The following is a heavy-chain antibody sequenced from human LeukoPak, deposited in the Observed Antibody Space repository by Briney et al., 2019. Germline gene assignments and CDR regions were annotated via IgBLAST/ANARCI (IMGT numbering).Heavy chain of an antibody. CDR1: GFTFSSYS. CDR3: ARAIETFDY. Sequence: GGSLRLSCAASGFTFSSYSMNWVRQAPGKGVVWVSRINSDGSDTAYADSVKGRFTISRDNAKKTAYLRMNSLRAEDTAVYYCARAIETFDYWGQGSLVTVSS. V-gene: IGHV3-74*01. J-gene: IGHJ4*02. CDR2: INSDGSDT.